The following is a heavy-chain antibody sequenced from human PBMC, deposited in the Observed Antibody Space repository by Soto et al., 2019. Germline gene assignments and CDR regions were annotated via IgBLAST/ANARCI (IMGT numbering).Heavy chain of an antibody. CDR3: ARYIATAALDY. Sequence: GGSLRLSCAASGFTFSSYGIHWVRQAPGKGLEWVAVIWYDGSNKYYADSVKGRFTISRDNSKNTLYLQMNSLRAEDTAVYYCARYIATAALDYWRQGTQVTVSS. D-gene: IGHD6-13*01. V-gene: IGHV3-33*01. J-gene: IGHJ4*02. CDR1: GFTFSSYG. CDR2: IWYDGSNK.